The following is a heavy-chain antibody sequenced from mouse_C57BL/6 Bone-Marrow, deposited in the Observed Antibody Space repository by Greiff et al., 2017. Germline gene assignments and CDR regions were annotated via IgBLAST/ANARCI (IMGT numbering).Heavy chain of an antibody. J-gene: IGHJ4*01. CDR2: ILPGSGST. V-gene: IGHV1-9*01. D-gene: IGHD1-1*01. CDR3: AIWGYYYGSRGCMDY. Sequence: QVQLQQSGAELMKPGASVKLSCKATGYTFTGYWIEWVKQRPGHGLEWIGEILPGSGSTTYNEKFKGKATFTADTSSNTAYMQLSSLTTEDSAIYYCAIWGYYYGSRGCMDYWGQGTSVTVSS. CDR1: GYTFTGYW.